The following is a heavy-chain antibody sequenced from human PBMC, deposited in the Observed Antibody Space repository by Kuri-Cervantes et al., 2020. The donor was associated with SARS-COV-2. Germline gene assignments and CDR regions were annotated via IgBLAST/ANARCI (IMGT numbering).Heavy chain of an antibody. Sequence: ASVKVSCKASGYTFTGYYIHWVRQAPGQGLEWMGWINPNSGGTNYAQKFQGWVTMTRDTSINTAYMVLSRLRSDDTAVYYCARARVRGVITTYYYNGMDVWGQGTTVTVSS. CDR2: INPNSGGT. J-gene: IGHJ6*02. CDR3: ARARVRGVITTYYYNGMDV. V-gene: IGHV1-2*04. D-gene: IGHD3-10*01. CDR1: GYTFTGYY.